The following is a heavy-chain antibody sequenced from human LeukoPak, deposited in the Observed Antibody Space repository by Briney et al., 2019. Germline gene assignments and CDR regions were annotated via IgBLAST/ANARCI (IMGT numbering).Heavy chain of an antibody. CDR2: INHSGST. Sequence: PSETLSLTCAVYGGSFSGYYRSWIRQPPGKRLEWIGEINHSGSTNYNPSLKSRVTISVDTSKNQFSLKLSSVTAADTAVYYCARGYDSSGYHAPSFDYWGQGTLVTVSS. J-gene: IGHJ4*02. CDR1: GGSFSGYY. V-gene: IGHV4-34*01. D-gene: IGHD3-22*01. CDR3: ARGYDSSGYHAPSFDY.